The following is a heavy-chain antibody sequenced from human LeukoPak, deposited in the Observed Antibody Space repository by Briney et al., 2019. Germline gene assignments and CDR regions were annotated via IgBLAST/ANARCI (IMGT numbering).Heavy chain of an antibody. J-gene: IGHJ4*02. V-gene: IGHV3-53*01. D-gene: IGHD5-18*01. Sequence: GGSLRLSCAASGFTFSSCTMNWVRQAPGKGLEWVSAFYSGGSTFYADSVKGRFTISRDNSKNTLYLQMNSLRAEDTAVYYCASGYNFGSLDFWGQGTLVTVSS. CDR2: FYSGGST. CDR1: GFTFSSCT. CDR3: ASGYNFGSLDF.